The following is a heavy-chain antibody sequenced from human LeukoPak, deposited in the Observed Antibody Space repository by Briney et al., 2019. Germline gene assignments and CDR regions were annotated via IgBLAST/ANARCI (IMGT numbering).Heavy chain of an antibody. D-gene: IGHD1-26*01. V-gene: IGHV4-34*01. J-gene: IGHJ4*02. CDR1: GGSFSGYY. Sequence: PSETLSLTCAVYGGSFSGYYWSWIRQPPGKGLEWIGEINHSGSTNYNPSLKSRVTISVDTSKNQFSLKLSSVTAADTAVYYCARYSGSYPNYFDYWGQGTLVTVSS. CDR3: ARYSGSYPNYFDY. CDR2: INHSGST.